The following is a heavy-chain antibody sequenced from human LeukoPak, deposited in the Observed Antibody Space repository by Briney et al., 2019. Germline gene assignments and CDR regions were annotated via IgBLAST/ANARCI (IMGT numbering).Heavy chain of an antibody. CDR3: AKALGYDSSGHDAFDI. CDR2: ISWNSGSI. V-gene: IGHV3-9*01. J-gene: IGHJ3*02. CDR1: GFTFDDYA. Sequence: GGSLRLSCAASGFTFDDYAMHWVRQAPGKGLEWVSGISWNSGSIGYADSVKGRFTISRDNAKNSLYLQMNSLRAEDTALYYCAKALGYDSSGHDAFDIWGQGTMVTVSS. D-gene: IGHD3-22*01.